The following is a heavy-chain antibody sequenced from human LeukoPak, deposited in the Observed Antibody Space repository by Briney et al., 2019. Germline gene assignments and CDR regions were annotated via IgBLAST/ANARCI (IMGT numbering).Heavy chain of an antibody. Sequence: GGSLRLSCAVSGFTFSSYAMHWVRQAPGKGLEYVSAISSNGGSTYYANSVKGRFTISRDNSKNTLYLQMGSLRAEDMAVYYCARDVVRGQYYYYYYMDVWGKGTTVTVSS. J-gene: IGHJ6*03. CDR2: ISSNGGST. D-gene: IGHD4-23*01. CDR1: GFTFSSYA. V-gene: IGHV3-64*01. CDR3: ARDVVRGQYYYYYYMDV.